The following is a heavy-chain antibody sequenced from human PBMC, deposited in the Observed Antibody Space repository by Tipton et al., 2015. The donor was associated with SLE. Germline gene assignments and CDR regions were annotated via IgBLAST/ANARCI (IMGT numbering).Heavy chain of an antibody. CDR2: ISTSSSYI. D-gene: IGHD6-19*01. CDR3: ARAGSGWYYYGMDV. V-gene: IGHV3-21*01. Sequence: SLRLSCAASGFTFSSYSMNWVRQAPGKGLEWVSSISTSSSYIYYADSVKGRFTISRDNAKNTLYLQMNSLRAEDTAVYYCARAGSGWYYYGMDVWGQGTTVTVSS. CDR1: GFTFSSYS. J-gene: IGHJ6*02.